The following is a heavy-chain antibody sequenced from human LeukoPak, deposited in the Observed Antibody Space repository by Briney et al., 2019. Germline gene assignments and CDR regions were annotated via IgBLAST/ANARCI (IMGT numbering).Heavy chain of an antibody. V-gene: IGHV4-59*01. CDR3: ARGSHLDFDY. CDR1: SGSISTYY. J-gene: IGHJ4*02. CDR2: IYYSGST. Sequence: SETLSLTCTVSSGSISTYYWSWIRQPPGKGLEWIGYIYYSGSTNYNPSLKSRVTISVDTSKNQFSLKLSSVTAADTAVYYCARGSHLDFDYWGQGTLVTVSS.